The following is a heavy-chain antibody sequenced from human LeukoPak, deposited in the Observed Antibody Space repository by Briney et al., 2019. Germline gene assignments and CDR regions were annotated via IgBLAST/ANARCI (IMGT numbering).Heavy chain of an antibody. D-gene: IGHD2-2*01. J-gene: IGHJ4*02. CDR1: GGSISSYY. CDR2: IYNRGRT. CDR3: ARLGIGVVPSAMLGDYYFDY. Sequence: SETLSLTCTVSGGSISSYYWSWIRQPPGKGLEWIGYIYNRGRTKYNPSLKSRVTISVDTSKNQFSLKLTSVTAADTAVYYCARLGIGVVPSAMLGDYYFDYWGQGTLVTVS. V-gene: IGHV4-59*08.